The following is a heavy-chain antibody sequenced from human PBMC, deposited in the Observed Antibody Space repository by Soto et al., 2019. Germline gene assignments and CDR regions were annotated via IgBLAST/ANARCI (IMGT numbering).Heavy chain of an antibody. D-gene: IGHD1-26*01. Sequence: QVQLVQSGAEVKKPGASVKVSCKASGYSFTSYVISWVRQAPGQGLEWMGWISTYNGDTNYAQKLQGRLTMTTDTSTSTAYMELRSLRSDDTAVYFCARDLNSASYYNYWGQGTLVTVSS. CDR3: ARDLNSASYYNY. V-gene: IGHV1-18*01. CDR1: GYSFTSYV. J-gene: IGHJ4*02. CDR2: ISTYNGDT.